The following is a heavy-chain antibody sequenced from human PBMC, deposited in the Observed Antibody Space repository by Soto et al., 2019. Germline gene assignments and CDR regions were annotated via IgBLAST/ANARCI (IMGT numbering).Heavy chain of an antibody. CDR3: AKDLDAYGTGTNWFDP. J-gene: IGHJ5*02. D-gene: IGHD1-7*01. CDR1: GFTFSSYG. V-gene: IGHV3-30*18. Sequence: GGSLRLSCAASGFTFSSYGMHWVRQAPGKGLEWVAVISYDGSNKYYADSVKGRFTISRDNSKNTLYLQMNSLRAEDTAVYYCAKDLDAYGTGTNWFDPWGQGTLVTVSS. CDR2: ISYDGSNK.